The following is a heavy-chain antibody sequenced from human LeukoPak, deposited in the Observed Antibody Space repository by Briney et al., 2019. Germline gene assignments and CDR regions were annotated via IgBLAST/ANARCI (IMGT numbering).Heavy chain of an antibody. CDR1: GFTVSSNY. D-gene: IGHD4-17*01. CDR2: IYSGGST. J-gene: IGHJ4*02. CDR3: ARDNTVTTSFSFGY. Sequence: GGSLRLSCAASGFTVSSNYMSWVRQAPGKGLEWVSVIYSGGSTYYADSVKGRFTISRDNSKNTLYLQMNSLRAEDTAVYYCARDNTVTTSFSFGYWGQGTLVTVSS. V-gene: IGHV3-66*01.